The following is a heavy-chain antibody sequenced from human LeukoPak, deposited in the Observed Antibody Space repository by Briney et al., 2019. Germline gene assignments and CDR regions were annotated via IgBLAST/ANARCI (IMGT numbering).Heavy chain of an antibody. CDR1: GFTFSGYG. V-gene: IGHV3-30*18. CDR2: ISYDGSHK. CDR3: AKDRGFSYTSGSSELDY. D-gene: IGHD3-10*01. Sequence: GGSLRLSCAASGFTFSGYGMHWVRLAPGKGLEWVAVISYDGSHKYYADSVQGRFTISRDNPRNTVYLQMNSLRDEDTAIYYCAKDRGFSYTSGSSELDYWGQGTPVTVSS. J-gene: IGHJ4*02.